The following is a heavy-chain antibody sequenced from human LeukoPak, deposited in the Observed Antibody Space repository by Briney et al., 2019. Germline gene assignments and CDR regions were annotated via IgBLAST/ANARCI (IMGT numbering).Heavy chain of an antibody. D-gene: IGHD3-22*01. CDR1: GYTFTSYG. CDR3: ARNYDSSGYYYGDPDAFDI. J-gene: IGHJ3*02. V-gene: IGHV1-18*01. Sequence: ASVKVSCKASGYTFTSYGISWVRQAPGQGLEWMGWISAYNGNTKYSQKFQGRVTITRDTSASTAYMELSSLRSEDTAVYYCARNYDSSGYYYGDPDAFDIWGQGTMVTVSS. CDR2: ISAYNGNT.